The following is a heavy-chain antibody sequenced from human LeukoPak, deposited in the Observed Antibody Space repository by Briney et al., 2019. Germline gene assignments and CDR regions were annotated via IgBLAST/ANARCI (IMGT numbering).Heavy chain of an antibody. V-gene: IGHV3-73*01. CDR3: NYYDSRAGPR. CDR2: IRSKANSYAT. Sequence: GGSLRLSCAAPGFTFSGFAMHWVRQASGKGLEWVDRIRSKANSYATEYAASVKGRFTISRDESKNTAYLQMSRLKTEDTAIYYCNYYDSRAGPRWGQGTLVTVFS. D-gene: IGHD3-22*01. CDR1: GFTFSGFA. J-gene: IGHJ4*02.